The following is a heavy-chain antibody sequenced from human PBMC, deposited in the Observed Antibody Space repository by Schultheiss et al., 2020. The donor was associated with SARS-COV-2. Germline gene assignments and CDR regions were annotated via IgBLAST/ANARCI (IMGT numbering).Heavy chain of an antibody. J-gene: IGHJ5*02. Sequence: GESLKISCAASGFTFSSYNMHWVRQAPGKGLEFVASIRSSGRDIYYADSMQGRFTVSRDNANNSLYLEMHSLTAEDTAVYFCVRDRSWWTPYNCFDLWGRGTLVTVSS. CDR2: IRSSGRDI. CDR3: VRDRSWWTPYNCFDL. D-gene: IGHD2-15*01. V-gene: IGHV3-21*01. CDR1: GFTFSSYN.